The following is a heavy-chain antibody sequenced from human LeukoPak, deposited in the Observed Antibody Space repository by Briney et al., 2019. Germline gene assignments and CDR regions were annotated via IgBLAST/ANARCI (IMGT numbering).Heavy chain of an antibody. CDR3: ARRMATIVDY. J-gene: IGHJ4*02. Sequence: SETLSLTCTVSGGSISSGGYYWSWIRQPPGKGLEWIGYIYHSGSTYYNPSLKSRVTISVDRSKNQFSLKLSSVTAADTAVYYCARRMATIVDYWGQGTLVSVSS. D-gene: IGHD5-24*01. CDR1: GGSISSGGYY. CDR2: IYHSGST. V-gene: IGHV4-30-2*01.